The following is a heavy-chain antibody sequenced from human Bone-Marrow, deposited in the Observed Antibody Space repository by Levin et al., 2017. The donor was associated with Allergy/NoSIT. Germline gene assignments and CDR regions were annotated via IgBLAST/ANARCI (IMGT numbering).Heavy chain of an antibody. J-gene: IGHJ2*01. CDR1: GFTFSTYS. CDR3: ARLFRGGNCLYWYFDL. CDR2: MSSNTNFR. Sequence: GGSLRLSCAASGFTFSTYSMNWVRQAPGKGLEWVSSMSSNTNFRNYADSVKGRFTISRDNAKNSLSLQMNSLRPEDTAVYYCARLFRGGNCLYWYFDLWGRGTMVTVSS. D-gene: IGHD4-23*01. V-gene: IGHV3-21*01.